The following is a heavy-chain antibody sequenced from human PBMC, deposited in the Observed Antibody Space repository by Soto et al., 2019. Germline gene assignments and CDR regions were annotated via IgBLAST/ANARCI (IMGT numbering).Heavy chain of an antibody. V-gene: IGHV3-13*01. Sequence: GRSLRLSCSASGFTFSSYAMYWVRQAPGKGLEWVSAIGTAGDTYYPGSVKGRFTISRDNSKNTLYLQMNSLRAEDTAVYYCARDSDSSGFYDYWGQGTLVIVSS. J-gene: IGHJ4*02. CDR3: ARDSDSSGFYDY. CDR1: GFTFSSYA. CDR2: IGTAGDT. D-gene: IGHD3-22*01.